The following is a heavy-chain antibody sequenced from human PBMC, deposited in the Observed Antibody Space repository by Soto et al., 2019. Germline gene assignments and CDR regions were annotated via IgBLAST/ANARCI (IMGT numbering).Heavy chain of an antibody. CDR2: IIPFLDVA. D-gene: IGHD6-19*01. V-gene: IGHV1-69*08. CDR1: GGTFSTYT. J-gene: IGHJ4*02. Sequence: VQLEQSGAEVKKPASSVKVSCKASGGTFSTYTISWVRQAPGQGLEWMGRIIPFLDVANYSQKFQGRVTITADKSTSTAYMELRSLRSEVTAMYYCARDSSWAGRPFDYWGQGTLVTVSS. CDR3: ARDSSWAGRPFDY.